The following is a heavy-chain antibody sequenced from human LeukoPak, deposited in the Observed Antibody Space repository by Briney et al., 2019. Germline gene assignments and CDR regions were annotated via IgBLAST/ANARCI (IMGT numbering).Heavy chain of an antibody. Sequence: GGSLRLSCAASGFTFSDYYMSWIRQAPGKGLEWVSYISSSGSTIYYADSVKGRFTISRDNAKNSLYLQMNSLRAEDTAVYYCARDREGYCSSTSCYAWFYDYWGQGTLVTVSS. CDR1: GFTFSDYY. CDR3: ARDREGYCSSTSCYAWFYDY. D-gene: IGHD2-2*01. V-gene: IGHV3-11*01. J-gene: IGHJ4*02. CDR2: ISSSGSTI.